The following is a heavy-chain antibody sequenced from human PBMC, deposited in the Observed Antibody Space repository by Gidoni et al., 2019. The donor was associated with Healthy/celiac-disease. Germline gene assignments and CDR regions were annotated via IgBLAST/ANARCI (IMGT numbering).Heavy chain of an antibody. V-gene: IGHV3-21*01. D-gene: IGHD3-3*01. CDR1: GFTFSSYS. J-gene: IGHJ6*02. CDR3: ARDRDDFWSGYQQPPYYYYYYGMDV. CDR2: MSSSSSYI. Sequence: SCAASGFTFSSYSMNWVRQAPGKGLEWVSSMSSSSSYIYYADSVKGRFTISRDNAKNSLYLQMNSLRAEDTAVYYCARDRDDFWSGYQQPPYYYYYYGMDVWGQGTTVTVSS.